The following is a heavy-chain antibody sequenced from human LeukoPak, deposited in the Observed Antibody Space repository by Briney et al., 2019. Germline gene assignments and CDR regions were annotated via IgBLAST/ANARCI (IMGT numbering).Heavy chain of an antibody. CDR1: GDSISSANYY. CDR2: IYFSGST. J-gene: IGHJ4*02. D-gene: IGHD2-2*01. CDR3: ARDSCSSTSCRKKFDN. Sequence: SETLSLTCTVSGDSISSANYYWGWVPQPPGKGLEWIGSIYFSGSTYYNPSLKSRVTISVETSKVQFSLKLSSVTAADTAVYYCARDSCSSTSCRKKFDNWGQGTLVTVSS. V-gene: IGHV4-39*07.